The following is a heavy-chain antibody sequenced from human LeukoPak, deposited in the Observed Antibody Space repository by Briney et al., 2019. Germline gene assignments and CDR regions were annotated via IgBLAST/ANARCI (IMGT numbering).Heavy chain of an antibody. CDR3: ARDSMVRGVIRGFDP. J-gene: IGHJ5*02. V-gene: IGHV4-59*01. Sequence: PSETLSLTCTVSGGSISSYYWSWIWQPPGKGLEWIGYIYYSGSTNYNPSLKSRVTISVDTSKNQFSLKLSSVTAADTAVYYCARDSMVRGVIRGFDPWGQGTLVTVSS. D-gene: IGHD3-10*01. CDR2: IYYSGST. CDR1: GGSISSYY.